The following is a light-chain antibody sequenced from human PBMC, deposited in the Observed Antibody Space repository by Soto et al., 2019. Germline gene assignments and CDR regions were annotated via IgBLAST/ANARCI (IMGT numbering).Light chain of an antibody. Sequence: MNMSLASLSVKKEERATLSCRASQSVGSDLAWYQQKPGQAPRLVIYDIFTRATGVPTRISGSGSGTEFTLTISSLQSEDFAVYYCQQYNNRPPWPFGEGSKVDVK. V-gene: IGKV3D-15*01. J-gene: IGKJ1*01. CDR1: QSVGSD. CDR2: DIF. CDR3: QQYNNRPPWP.